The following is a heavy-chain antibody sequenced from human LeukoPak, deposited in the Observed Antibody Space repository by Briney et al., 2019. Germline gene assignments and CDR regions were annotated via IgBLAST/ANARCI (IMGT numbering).Heavy chain of an antibody. CDR3: ARGRRQLERQMYWFDP. V-gene: IGHV1-18*01. D-gene: IGHD1-1*01. Sequence: ASVKVSCKASGYTFTSYGISWVRQAPGQGLEWMGWISAYNGNTNYAQKLQGRVTMTTDTSTSTAYMELRSLRSDDTAVYHCARGRRQLERQMYWFDPWGQGTLVTVSS. J-gene: IGHJ5*02. CDR2: ISAYNGNT. CDR1: GYTFTSYG.